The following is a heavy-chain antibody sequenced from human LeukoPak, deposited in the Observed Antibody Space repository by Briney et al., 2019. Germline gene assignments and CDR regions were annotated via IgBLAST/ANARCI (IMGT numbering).Heavy chain of an antibody. J-gene: IGHJ3*02. CDR1: GFTFSSYG. CDR2: ILNDGSQE. Sequence: PGGSLTRDCAASGFTFSSYGMQWVREAPGKGVEWVAVILNDGSQEKYADSVKGRFTISRDNSKNTLFLQMNSLRAEDTAVYYCARDDALGDNALDIWGQGTMVTVSS. CDR3: ARDDALGDNALDI. V-gene: IGHV3-33*01. D-gene: IGHD3-16*01.